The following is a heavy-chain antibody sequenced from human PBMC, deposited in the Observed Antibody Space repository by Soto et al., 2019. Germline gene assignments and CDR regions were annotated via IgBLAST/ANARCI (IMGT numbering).Heavy chain of an antibody. CDR3: ARGFYYDSRAFDI. CDR2: INHSGST. D-gene: IGHD3-22*01. J-gene: IGHJ3*02. Sequence: SETLSLTCAVYGGSFSCYYWSWIRQPPGKGLEWIGEINHSGSTNYNPSLKSRVTISVDTSKNQFSLKLSSVTAADTAVYYCARGFYYDSRAFDIWGQGTMVTVSS. CDR1: GGSFSCYY. V-gene: IGHV4-34*01.